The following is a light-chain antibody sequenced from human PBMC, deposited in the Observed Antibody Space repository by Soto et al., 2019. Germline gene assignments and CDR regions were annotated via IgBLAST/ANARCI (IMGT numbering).Light chain of an antibody. CDR2: RAS. J-gene: IGKJ4*01. CDR3: QQYSTYPLT. V-gene: IGKV1-5*03. CDR1: QSISNS. Sequence: DIQMTQSPSTRSASVGYRVTMTCLASQSISNSLAWYQQQPGKAPKLLIYRASALQSGVPSRFSGSGSGTEFTLTSDSLQPDDFATFYCQQYSTYPLTFGGGTKVDIK.